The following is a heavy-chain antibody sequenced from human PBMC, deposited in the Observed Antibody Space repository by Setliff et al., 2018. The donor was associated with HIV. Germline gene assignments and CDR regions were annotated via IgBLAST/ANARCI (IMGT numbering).Heavy chain of an antibody. D-gene: IGHD3-10*01. Sequence: ASVKVSCKASGYTFTSYAMHWVRQAPGQRLEWMGWINAGNGNTKYSQKFQGRVTITRDTSASTAYMELSSLRSEDTAVYYCARHEGWFGELPMGWFDPWGQGTLVTVSS. CDR1: GYTFTSYA. CDR3: ARHEGWFGELPMGWFDP. V-gene: IGHV1-3*01. CDR2: INAGNGNT. J-gene: IGHJ5*02.